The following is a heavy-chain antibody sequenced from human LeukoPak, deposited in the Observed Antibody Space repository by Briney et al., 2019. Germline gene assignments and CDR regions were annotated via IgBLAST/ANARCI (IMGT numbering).Heavy chain of an antibody. CDR1: GXSISSSNW. Sequence: SETLSLTCAVSGXSISSSNWWSWVRQPPGKGLAWIGEIYHSGSTNYNPSLKSRVTISVDKSKNQFSLKLSSVTAADTAVYYSASFHPGYSSSWYRDYWGQGTLVTVSS. D-gene: IGHD6-13*01. V-gene: IGHV4-4*02. CDR2: IYHSGST. CDR3: ASFHPGYSSSWYRDY. J-gene: IGHJ4*02.